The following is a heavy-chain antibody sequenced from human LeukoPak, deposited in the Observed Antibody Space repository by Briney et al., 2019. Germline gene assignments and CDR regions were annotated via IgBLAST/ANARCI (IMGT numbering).Heavy chain of an antibody. Sequence: SETLSLTCAVYGGSFSGYYWSWIRQPPGKGLEWIGEINHSGSTNYNPSLKSRVTISVDTSKNQFSLKLSSVTAADTAVYYCARGRNHYYDYGMDVWGQGTTVTVSS. CDR3: ARGRNHYYDYGMDV. CDR1: GGSFSGYY. CDR2: INHSGST. V-gene: IGHV4-34*01. J-gene: IGHJ6*02.